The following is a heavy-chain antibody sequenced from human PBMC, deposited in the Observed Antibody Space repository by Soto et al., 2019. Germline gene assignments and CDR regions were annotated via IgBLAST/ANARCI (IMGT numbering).Heavy chain of an antibody. D-gene: IGHD3-10*01. CDR1: GGSISSSSYY. CDR3: ARHGHYYGSGSYSGWFDP. CDR2: IYYSGST. Sequence: QLQLQESGPGLVKPSETLSLTCTVSGGSISSSSYYWGWIRQPPGKGLEWIGSIYYSGSTYYNPSLNSRVTISVDTSKNQFSLKLSSVTAADTAVYYFARHGHYYGSGSYSGWFDPWGQGTLVTVSS. J-gene: IGHJ5*02. V-gene: IGHV4-39*01.